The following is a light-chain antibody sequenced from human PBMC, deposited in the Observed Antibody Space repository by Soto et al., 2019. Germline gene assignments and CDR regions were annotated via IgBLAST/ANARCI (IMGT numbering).Light chain of an antibody. CDR1: QSISSH. CDR3: QQSYNTPIT. V-gene: IGKV1-39*01. CDR2: AAS. Sequence: DIQMTQSPSPLSASVGDRVTITCRASQSISSHLDWYQQKPGKAPNLLIYAASSLQSGVPLRFSGSGSGTDFTLTISSLQPEDFATYYCQQSYNTPITFGQGTRLEIK. J-gene: IGKJ5*01.